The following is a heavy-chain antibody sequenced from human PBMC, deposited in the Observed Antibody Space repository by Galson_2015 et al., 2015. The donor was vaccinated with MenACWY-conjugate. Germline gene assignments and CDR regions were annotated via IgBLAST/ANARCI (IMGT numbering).Heavy chain of an antibody. Sequence: SETLSLTCTVSGGSISSSNWWSWVRQPPGKGLEWIGEIYHSGNTNYNPSPKGRVTISVDKSKNQFSLKLSSVTAADTAVYYCARDLTGGYSNGYSRSFDYWGQGTLVTVSS. CDR1: GGSISSSNW. J-gene: IGHJ4*02. CDR2: IYHSGNT. V-gene: IGHV4-4*02. CDR3: ARDLTGGYSNGYSRSFDY. D-gene: IGHD5-18*01.